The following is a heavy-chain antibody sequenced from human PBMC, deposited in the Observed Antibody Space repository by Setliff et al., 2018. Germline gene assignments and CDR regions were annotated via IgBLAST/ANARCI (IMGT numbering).Heavy chain of an antibody. CDR1: GYTFTGYY. CDR3: ATSPKKVTGSDYYNYYMDV. D-gene: IGHD3-9*01. J-gene: IGHJ6*03. CDR2: INPNSGGT. Sequence: ASVKVSCKASGYTFTGYYMHWVRQAPGQGLEWMGRINPNSGGTNYAQKFQGRVSITADRTTYTAYLELTSLTLEDTAVYYCATSPKKVTGSDYYNYYMDVWGKGTTVTVSS. V-gene: IGHV1-2*06.